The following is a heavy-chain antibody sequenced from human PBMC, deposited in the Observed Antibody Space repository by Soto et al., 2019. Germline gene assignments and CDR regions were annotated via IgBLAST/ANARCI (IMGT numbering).Heavy chain of an antibody. J-gene: IGHJ5*02. D-gene: IGHD6-13*01. CDR2: ISYDGTTK. CDR3: ARDWRTAGTTGWFDP. V-gene: IGHV3-30-3*01. Sequence: QAQVVESGGGVVQPGRSLRLSCAASGFTFSTHAMHWVRQAPGRGVEWVAIISYDGTTKDYADSVKGRFTISRDNSKNAVYLQMNSLRSEDTALYYCARDWRTAGTTGWFDPWGQGTLVTVSS. CDR1: GFTFSTHA.